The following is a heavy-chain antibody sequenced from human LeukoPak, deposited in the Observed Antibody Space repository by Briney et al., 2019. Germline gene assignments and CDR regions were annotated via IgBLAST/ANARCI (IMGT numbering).Heavy chain of an antibody. CDR2: ITDSGSAI. V-gene: IGHV3-48*03. CDR3: ARCDTRSGSGFQCYAFDI. Sequence: GGSLRLSCAASGFTFSSYEMNWVRQAPGKGLEWVSYITDSGSAIYYADSVRGRFTISRDNAKNSLYLQMNSLRAEDTAVYYCARCDTRSGSGFQCYAFDIWGQGTMVTVSS. CDR1: GFTFSSYE. J-gene: IGHJ3*02. D-gene: IGHD5-12*01.